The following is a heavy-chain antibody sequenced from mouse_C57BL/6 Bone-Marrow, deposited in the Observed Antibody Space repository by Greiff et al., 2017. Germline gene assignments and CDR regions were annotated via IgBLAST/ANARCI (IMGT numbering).Heavy chain of an antibody. Sequence: EVHLVESGEGLVKPGGSLKLSCAASGFTFSSYAMSWVRQTPEKRLEWVAYISRGGDYIYYADTVKGRFTISRDNARNTLYLQMSSRKSEDTAMYYCTRDYYGSSYYFDYWGQGTTLTVAS. CDR2: ISRGGDYI. CDR1: GFTFSSYA. D-gene: IGHD1-1*01. CDR3: TRDYYGSSYYFDY. J-gene: IGHJ2*01. V-gene: IGHV5-9-1*02.